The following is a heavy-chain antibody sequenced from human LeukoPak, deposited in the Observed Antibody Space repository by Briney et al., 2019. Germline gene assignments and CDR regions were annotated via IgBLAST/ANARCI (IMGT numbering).Heavy chain of an antibody. CDR3: AREWGDYGDYDPLDY. Sequence: ASVKVSCKASGYTFTSYGISWVRQAHGQGLEWMGWISAYNGNTNYAQKLQGRVTMTTDTSTSTAYMELRSLRSDDTAVYYCAREWGDYGDYDPLDYWGQGTLVTVSS. J-gene: IGHJ4*02. V-gene: IGHV1-18*04. CDR2: ISAYNGNT. D-gene: IGHD4-17*01. CDR1: GYTFTSYG.